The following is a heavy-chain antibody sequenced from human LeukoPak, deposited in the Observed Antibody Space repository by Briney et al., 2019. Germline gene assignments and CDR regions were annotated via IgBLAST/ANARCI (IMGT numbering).Heavy chain of an antibody. J-gene: IGHJ4*02. Sequence: GGSLRLSCAASGFTFSGYWMHWVRQAPGKGLVWVSRINTDGISTNYADSVKGRFTISRDNAKNTVYLQMNSLRAEDTAVYYCARDEYDILTDYDYWGQGILVTVSS. CDR2: INTDGIST. V-gene: IGHV3-74*01. CDR3: ARDEYDILTDYDY. D-gene: IGHD3-9*01. CDR1: GFTFSGYW.